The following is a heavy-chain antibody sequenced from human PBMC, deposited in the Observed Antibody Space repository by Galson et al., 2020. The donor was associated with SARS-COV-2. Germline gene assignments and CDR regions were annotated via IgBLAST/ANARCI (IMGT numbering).Heavy chain of an antibody. D-gene: IGHD3-22*01. Sequence: QLGESLKISCAASGFTFSSYGMHWVRQAPGKGLEWVAVIWYDGSNKYYADSVKGRFTISRDNSKNTLYLQMNSLRAEDMAVYYCARDRFGYDSSGYYYVYYYYYGMDVWGQGTTVTVSS. CDR2: IWYDGSNK. V-gene: IGHV3-33*01. J-gene: IGHJ6*02. CDR3: ARDRFGYDSSGYYYVYYYYYGMDV. CDR1: GFTFSSYG.